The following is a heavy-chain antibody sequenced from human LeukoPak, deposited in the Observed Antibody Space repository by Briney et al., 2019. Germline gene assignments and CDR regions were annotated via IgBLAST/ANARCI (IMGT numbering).Heavy chain of an antibody. Sequence: GGSLRLSCAPSGLIFADYTMHWVREAPGQGVEWVSLISRNVAVTKYADSVRGRFTFSRDNRKNSLHLQINSLTTEDTALYHCAKGPMIPPYYPSGSYYETKAQFDGWGQGTLVTVSS. CDR3: AKGPMIPPYYPSGSYYETKAQFDG. D-gene: IGHD3-10*01. CDR1: GLIFADYT. V-gene: IGHV3-43*01. J-gene: IGHJ4*02. CDR2: ISRNVAVT.